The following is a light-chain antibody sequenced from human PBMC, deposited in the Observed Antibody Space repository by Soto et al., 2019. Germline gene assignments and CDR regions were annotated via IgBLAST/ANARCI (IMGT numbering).Light chain of an antibody. CDR3: AAWDDSLYGWV. CDR1: SSSIGSNT. CDR2: YNN. V-gene: IGLV1-44*01. J-gene: IGLJ3*02. Sequence: QSVLTQPPSASGTPGQRVTISCSGSSSSIGSNTVNWYQQLPGTAPTLLIYYNNQRPSGVPDRFSGSKSGTSASLAISGLQSEDEAHYYCAAWDDSLYGWVFGGGTKGTVL.